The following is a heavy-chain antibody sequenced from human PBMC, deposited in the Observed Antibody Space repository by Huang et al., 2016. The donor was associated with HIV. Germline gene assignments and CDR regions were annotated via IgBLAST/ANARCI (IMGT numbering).Heavy chain of an antibody. CDR3: AKGFDFWSGLYYFDY. CDR2: IRGSGGVT. CDR1: ELTFRNYG. V-gene: IGHV3-23*04. Sequence: EVQLVESGGDLVQPGGSLRLSCVVSELTFRNYGMSWVRQAPGEGLEWVSTIRGSGGVTHYAGSVKGRFTISRDNSKNTLYLQLNSVRAEDTAIYYCAKGFDFWSGLYYFDYWGQGTLVTLS. D-gene: IGHD3-3*01. J-gene: IGHJ4*02.